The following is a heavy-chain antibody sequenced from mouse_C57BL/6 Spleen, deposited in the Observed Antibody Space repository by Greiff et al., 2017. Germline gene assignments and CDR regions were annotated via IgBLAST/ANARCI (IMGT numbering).Heavy chain of an antibody. CDR1: GFTFSDYG. Sequence: EVHLVESGGGLVKPGGSLKLSCAASGFTFSDYGMHWVRQAPEKGLEWVAYISSGSSTIYYADTVKGRFTISRDNAKNTLFLQMTSLRSEDTAMYYCARGIGYYGSSMGFAYWGQGTLVTVTA. V-gene: IGHV5-17*01. CDR2: ISSGSSTI. D-gene: IGHD1-1*01. J-gene: IGHJ3*01. CDR3: ARGIGYYGSSMGFAY.